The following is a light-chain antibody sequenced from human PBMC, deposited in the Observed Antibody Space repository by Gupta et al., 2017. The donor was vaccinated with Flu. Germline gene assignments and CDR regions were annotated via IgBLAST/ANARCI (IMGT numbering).Light chain of an antibody. CDR1: SSNIGRHG. J-gene: IGLJ1*01. Sequence: SVLPQPPSIAGAPGRRVTISCSGSSSNIGRHGVNWFQHVPGTAPNLLVIQKNGRPAGVADRCSGSKSGTSGAMAISGLQAEEEADYYCETWEASLNGDSVFGSGTKVTVL. CDR3: ETWEASLNGDSV. CDR2: QKN. V-gene: IGLV1-44*01.